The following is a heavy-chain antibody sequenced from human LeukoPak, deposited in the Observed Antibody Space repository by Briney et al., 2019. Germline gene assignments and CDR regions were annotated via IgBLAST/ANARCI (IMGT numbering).Heavy chain of an antibody. V-gene: IGHV3-74*01. CDR1: GFTFSSYW. J-gene: IGHJ3*02. CDR3: VRDDSRPGGAFDI. CDR2: INSDGSST. Sequence: GGSLRLSCAASGFTFSSYWMDWVRQAPGKGLAWVSRINSDGSSTIYADSVKGRFTISRDNAKNTLYLQMNSLRAEDTALYYCVRDDSRPGGAFDIWGQGTMVTVSS. D-gene: IGHD3-16*01.